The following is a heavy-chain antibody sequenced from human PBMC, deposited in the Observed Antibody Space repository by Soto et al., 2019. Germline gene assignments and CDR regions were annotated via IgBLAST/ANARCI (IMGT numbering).Heavy chain of an antibody. CDR3: AKGDYYDSSTYYPLDY. CDR2: ISTSGGTT. D-gene: IGHD3-22*01. V-gene: IGHV3-23*01. Sequence: PGGSLRLSCAASGFTFSSYVMNWVRQAPGKGLEWVSVISTSGGTTYSVDSVKGRFTISRDNSKNTLYLQMDSLRAEDTAVYYCAKGDYYDSSTYYPLDYWGQGTLVTVSS. J-gene: IGHJ4*02. CDR1: GFTFSSYV.